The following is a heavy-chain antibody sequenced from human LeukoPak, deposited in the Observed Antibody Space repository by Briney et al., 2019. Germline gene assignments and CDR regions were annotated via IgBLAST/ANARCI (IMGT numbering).Heavy chain of an antibody. CDR2: ISADNGDT. Sequence: ASVKVSCQACRYTFTSYGIRWVRQPPGQGVEWMGWISADNGDTNYAQKLQGRVTMTTDTSTSTAYMELRSLRSDDTAVYYCARDYYGTPPLDYWGQGTLVTVSS. V-gene: IGHV1-18*01. CDR1: RYTFTSYG. J-gene: IGHJ4*02. CDR3: ARDYYGTPPLDY. D-gene: IGHD3-10*01.